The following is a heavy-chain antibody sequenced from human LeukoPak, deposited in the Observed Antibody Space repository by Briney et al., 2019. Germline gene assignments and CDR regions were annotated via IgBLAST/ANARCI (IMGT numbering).Heavy chain of an antibody. CDR3: AREGRYYDYVWGSYRPFDY. Sequence: PGGSLRLSCAASGFTFSSYAMSWVRQAPGKGLEWVSAISGSGGSTYYADSVKGRFTISRDNSKNTLYLQMNSLRAEDTAVYYCAREGRYYDYVWGSYRPFDYWGQGTLVTVSS. J-gene: IGHJ4*02. CDR1: GFTFSSYA. CDR2: ISGSGGST. D-gene: IGHD3-16*02. V-gene: IGHV3-23*01.